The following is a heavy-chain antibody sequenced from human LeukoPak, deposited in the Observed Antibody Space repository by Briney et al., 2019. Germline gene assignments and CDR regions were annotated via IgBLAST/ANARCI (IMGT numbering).Heavy chain of an antibody. CDR1: GFTFGDYA. CDR2: IRSKAYGGTT. V-gene: IGHV3-49*04. CDR3: TRDRPGYFDWLADY. Sequence: GGSLRLSCTASGFTFGDYAMRWVRQAPGKGLEWVVFIRSKAYGGTTEYAASVKGRFTISRDDSKSIAYLQMNSLKTEDTAVYYCTRDRPGYFDWLADYWGQGTLVTVSS. D-gene: IGHD3-9*01. J-gene: IGHJ4*02.